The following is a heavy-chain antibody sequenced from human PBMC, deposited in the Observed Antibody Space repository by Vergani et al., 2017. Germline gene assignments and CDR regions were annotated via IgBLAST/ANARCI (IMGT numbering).Heavy chain of an antibody. J-gene: IGHJ5*02. Sequence: EVQLVESGGGLVQPGRSLRLSCAASGFTFDDYAMHWVRQAPGKGLEWVSGISWNSGSIGYADSVKGRFTISRDNAKNSLYLQMNSLRDEDTALYYCAKSRHWFDPWGQGTLVTVSS. CDR1: GFTFDDYA. CDR3: AKSRHWFDP. V-gene: IGHV3-9*01. CDR2: ISWNSGSI.